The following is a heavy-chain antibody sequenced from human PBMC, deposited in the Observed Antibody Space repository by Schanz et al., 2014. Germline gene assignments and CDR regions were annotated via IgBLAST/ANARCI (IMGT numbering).Heavy chain of an antibody. CDR1: GFSFSDYF. J-gene: IGHJ4*02. Sequence: QVQLVESGGGVVQPGGSLRLSCAASGFSFSDYFMAWIRQPPGRGLEWVSCIGNGGVTKYYADSVKGRFTISRDNSKNPLYLQMNSQLAEDTAVYSCAKIGGSVFDYWAQGTLVTVSS. D-gene: IGHD3-10*01. V-gene: IGHV3-11*01. CDR3: AKIGGSVFDY. CDR2: IGNGGVTK.